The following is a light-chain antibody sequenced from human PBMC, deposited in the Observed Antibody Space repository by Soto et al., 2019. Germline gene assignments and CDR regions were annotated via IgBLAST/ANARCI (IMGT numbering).Light chain of an antibody. J-gene: IGKJ1*01. CDR3: QQSYTTPSWT. V-gene: IGKV1-39*01. Sequence: DIPLIQSPSSLSASVGDRVTITCHTSQRVSSYLNWYQQKPGKAPKLLNNAVSTLHSGVPSRFSGSGSETDFTLTISSLQPEDSGTYYCQQSYTTPSWTFGQGTKVEI. CDR1: QRVSSY. CDR2: AVS.